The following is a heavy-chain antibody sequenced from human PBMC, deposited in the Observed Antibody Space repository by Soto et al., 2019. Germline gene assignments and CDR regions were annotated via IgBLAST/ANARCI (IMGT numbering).Heavy chain of an antibody. Sequence: QVQLVESGGGVVQPGRSLRLSCAASGFTFSSYGMHWVRQAPGKGLEWVAVISYDGSNKYYADSVKGRFIISRDNSKNTLYLQMNSLRAEDTAVYYCAKGRQTFPSLRGNAFDLWGQGTMVTVSS. CDR1: GFTFSSYG. V-gene: IGHV3-30*18. D-gene: IGHD3-16*01. CDR2: ISYDGSNK. CDR3: AKGRQTFPSLRGNAFDL. J-gene: IGHJ3*01.